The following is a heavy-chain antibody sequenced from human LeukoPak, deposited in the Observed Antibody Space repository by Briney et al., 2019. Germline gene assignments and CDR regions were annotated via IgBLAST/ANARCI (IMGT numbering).Heavy chain of an antibody. CDR3: VRGATPTY. D-gene: IGHD1-26*01. CDR1: GFTFSSYS. Sequence: GGCLRLSCAASGFTFSSYSMTWVRQAPGKGPEWVSYISSSSSTIYYADSVKGRFTISRDNAKNSLYLQMNSLRAEDTAVYYCVRGATPTYWGQGTLVTVSS. J-gene: IGHJ4*02. CDR2: ISSSSSTI. V-gene: IGHV3-48*01.